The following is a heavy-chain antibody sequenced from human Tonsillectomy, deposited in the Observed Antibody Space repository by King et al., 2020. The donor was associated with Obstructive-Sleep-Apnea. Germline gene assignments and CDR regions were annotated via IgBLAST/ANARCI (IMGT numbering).Heavy chain of an antibody. D-gene: IGHD3-22*01. Sequence: VQLVESGGGLVQPGGSLRLSCAASGFTFSSYSMNWVRQAPGKGLEWGSYISSSSSTIYYADSVKGRFTISRDNAKNSLYLQMNSLRAEDTAVYYCARDWGYYDSSGYYSGVEDYWGQGTLVTVSS. CDR1: GFTFSSYS. CDR2: ISSSSSTI. CDR3: ARDWGYYDSSGYYSGVEDY. J-gene: IGHJ4*02. V-gene: IGHV3-48*04.